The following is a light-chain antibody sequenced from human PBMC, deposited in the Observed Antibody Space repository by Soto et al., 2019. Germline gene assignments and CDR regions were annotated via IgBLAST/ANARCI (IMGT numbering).Light chain of an antibody. CDR2: DVS. Sequence: QSALTQPASVSGSPGQSITLSCTGTSSDVGAYNQVSWYQQPPDEAPKLMIYDVSNRPSGVSNRFSGSKSGNTASLTISGLQAEDEADYYCSSYTSSIAYVFGTGTKVTVL. CDR3: SSYTSSIAYV. V-gene: IGLV2-14*03. CDR1: SSDVGAYNQ. J-gene: IGLJ1*01.